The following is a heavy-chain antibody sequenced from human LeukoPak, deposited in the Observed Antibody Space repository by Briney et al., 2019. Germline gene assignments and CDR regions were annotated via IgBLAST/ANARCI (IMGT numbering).Heavy chain of an antibody. J-gene: IGHJ3*02. Sequence: GRSLRLSCAASGFTFDDYAMHWVRQAPGKGLEWVSGISWNSGSIGYADSVKGRFTISRDNAKNSLYLQMNSLRAEDMALYYCAKSAAGSPGAFDIWGQGTMVTVSS. CDR2: ISWNSGSI. CDR3: AKSAAGSPGAFDI. D-gene: IGHD6-13*01. V-gene: IGHV3-9*03. CDR1: GFTFDDYA.